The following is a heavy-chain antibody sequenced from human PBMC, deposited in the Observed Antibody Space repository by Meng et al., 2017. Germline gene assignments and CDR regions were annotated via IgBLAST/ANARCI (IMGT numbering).Heavy chain of an antibody. Sequence: GESLKISCAASGFTVSNNYMSWVRQAPGKGLEWVSVIYSGGSTHYADSVKGRFTISRDNSKNTLYLQINSLRAEDTAVYYCARPMVRGIISGYWGQGTLVTVSS. D-gene: IGHD3-10*01. J-gene: IGHJ4*02. V-gene: IGHV3-66*02. CDR2: IYSGGST. CDR3: ARPMVRGIISGY. CDR1: GFTVSNNY.